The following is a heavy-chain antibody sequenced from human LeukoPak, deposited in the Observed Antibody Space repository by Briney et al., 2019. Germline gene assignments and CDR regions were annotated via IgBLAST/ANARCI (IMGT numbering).Heavy chain of an antibody. CDR1: GFTFDDYA. CDR2: ISWNSGSI. D-gene: IGHD2-2*01. J-gene: IGHJ4*02. CDR3: ARASRITNCYDY. V-gene: IGHV3-9*01. Sequence: GGSLRLSCAASGFTFDDYAMHWVRQAPGKGLEWVSGISWNSGSIGYADSVKGRFTISRDNAKNSVYLQMNSLRAEDTAVYYCARASRITNCYDYWGQGTLVTVSS.